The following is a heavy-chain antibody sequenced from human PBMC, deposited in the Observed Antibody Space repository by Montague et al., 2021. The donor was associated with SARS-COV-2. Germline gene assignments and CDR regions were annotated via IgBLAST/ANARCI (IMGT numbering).Heavy chain of an antibody. CDR1: GGSISSYY. J-gene: IGHJ4*02. D-gene: IGHD3-9*01. V-gene: IGHV4-59*08. Sequence: SETLSLTCTVSGGSISSYYWSWIRQPPGKGLEWIGYIYYSGSTNYNPSLKSRVTISIDTSKNQFSLKLSSVTAADTAVYYCARHALGYFDWLNEGYFDYWGQGTLVTVSS. CDR3: ARHALGYFDWLNEGYFDY. CDR2: IYYSGST.